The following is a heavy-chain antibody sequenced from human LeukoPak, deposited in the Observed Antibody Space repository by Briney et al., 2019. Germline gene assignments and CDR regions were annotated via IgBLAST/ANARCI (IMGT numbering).Heavy chain of an antibody. V-gene: IGHV1-69*04. CDR2: IIPILGIA. Sequence: ASVKVSCKASGYTFTSYYMHWVRQAPGQGLEWMGRIIPILGIANYAQKFQGRVTITADKSTSTAYMELSSLRSEDTAVYYCARDAASAIAAAGTPFDYWGQGTLVTVSS. CDR1: GYTFTSYY. J-gene: IGHJ4*02. CDR3: ARDAASAIAAAGTPFDY. D-gene: IGHD6-13*01.